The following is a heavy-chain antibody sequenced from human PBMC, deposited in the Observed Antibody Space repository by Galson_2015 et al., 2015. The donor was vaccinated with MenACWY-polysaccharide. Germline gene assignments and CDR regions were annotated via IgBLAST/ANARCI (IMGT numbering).Heavy chain of an antibody. CDR1: GFVFSSSW. V-gene: IGHV3-74*01. J-gene: IGHJ4*02. D-gene: IGHD3-22*01. CDR2: INIDGSVT. CDR3: ARESHHDSSGYPDY. Sequence: SLRLSCAGSGFVFSSSWMHWVRHAPGKGLVWVSRINIDGSVTNYADSVKGRFTISRDNAKNTLYLQMNSLRAEDTALYYCARESHHDSSGYPDYWGQGTLVPVSS.